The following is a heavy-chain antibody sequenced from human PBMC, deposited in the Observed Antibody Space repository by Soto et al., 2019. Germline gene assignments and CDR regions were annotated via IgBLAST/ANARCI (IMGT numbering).Heavy chain of an antibody. D-gene: IGHD3-22*01. CDR1: GFTFSSYS. CDR3: AQSPIGYYNH. Sequence: PGGSLTLSCAASGFTFSSYSMNWVRQAPGKGLEWVSSISSSSSYIYYADSVKGRFTISRDNAKNSLYLQMNSLRAEDTAVYYCAQSPIGYYNHWGQGTLVTVSS. J-gene: IGHJ5*02. CDR2: ISSSSSYI. V-gene: IGHV3-21*01.